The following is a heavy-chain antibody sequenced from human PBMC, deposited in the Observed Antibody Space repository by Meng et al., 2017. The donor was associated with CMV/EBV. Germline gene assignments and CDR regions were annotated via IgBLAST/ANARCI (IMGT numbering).Heavy chain of an antibody. D-gene: IGHD3-16*01. J-gene: IGHJ4*02. CDR1: GYSFTSYW. V-gene: IGHV5-51*01. CDR2: MYPRDSDI. Sequence: GSLRLSCKGSGYSFTSYWIGWVRQTPEKGLEWMGIMYPRDSDIRYSPSFQGQVTISADKSISTAYLQWSTLKASDTAIYYCARPTVVGGRPRTFDYWGQGTLVTVSS. CDR3: ARPTVVGGRPRTFDY.